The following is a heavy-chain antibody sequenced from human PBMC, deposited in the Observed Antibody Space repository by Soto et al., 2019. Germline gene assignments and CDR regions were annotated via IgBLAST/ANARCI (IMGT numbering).Heavy chain of an antibody. CDR1: GYTFTSYA. CDR2: INAGNGNT. D-gene: IGHD5-12*01. J-gene: IGHJ4*02. Sequence: ASVKVSCKASGYTFTSYAMHWVRQAPGQRLEWMGWINAGNGNTKYSQNFQGRVTITRDTSASTAYMELSSLRSEDTAVYYCERGSGYDNFDYWGQGTLVTVSS. V-gene: IGHV1-3*01. CDR3: ERGSGYDNFDY.